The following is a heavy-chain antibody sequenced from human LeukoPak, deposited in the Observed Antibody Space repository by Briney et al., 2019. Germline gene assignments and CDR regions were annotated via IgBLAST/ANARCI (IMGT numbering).Heavy chain of an antibody. CDR3: ATTIVVVPATNKGVDY. Sequence: GGSLRLSCAASVFTFSSYAMSWVRQAPGKGLEWVSAIGGSGGSTYYADSVKGRFTISRDNSKNTLYLQMNSLRAEDTALYYCATTIVVVPATNKGVDYWGQGTLVTVSS. CDR1: VFTFSSYA. CDR2: IGGSGGST. V-gene: IGHV3-23*01. J-gene: IGHJ4*02. D-gene: IGHD2-2*01.